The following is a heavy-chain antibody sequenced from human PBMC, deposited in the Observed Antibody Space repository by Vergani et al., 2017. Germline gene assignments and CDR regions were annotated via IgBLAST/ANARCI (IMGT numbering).Heavy chain of an antibody. CDR3: AKDRGLEWLLLDYYGMDV. J-gene: IGHJ6*02. CDR1: GFTFSSYA. Sequence: EVQLLESGGGLVQPGGSLRLSCAASGFTFSSYAMSWVRQAPGTGLEWVSAISGSGGSTYYADSVKGRFTISSDNSKNTLYLQMNSLRAEDTAVYYCAKDRGLEWLLLDYYGMDVWGQGTTVTVSS. CDR2: ISGSGGST. V-gene: IGHV3-23*01. D-gene: IGHD3-3*01.